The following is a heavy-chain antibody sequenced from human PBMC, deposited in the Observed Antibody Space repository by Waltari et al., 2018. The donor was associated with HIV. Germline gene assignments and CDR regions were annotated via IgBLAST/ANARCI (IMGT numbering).Heavy chain of an antibody. V-gene: IGHV4-61*02. CDR3: ASGLSWEGYYYYGMDV. J-gene: IGHJ6*02. CDR2: IYTRGGT. Sequence: QVQLQESGPGLVKPSQTLSLTCTVSGGSISIGSYSWSWIRQPAGKGLEWIGRIYTRGGTNYSPSRKSRVTISVDTSKNQCSLKLSSVTAADTAVYYWASGLSWEGYYYYGMDVWGQGTTVTVSS. D-gene: IGHD1-26*01. CDR1: GGSISIGSYS.